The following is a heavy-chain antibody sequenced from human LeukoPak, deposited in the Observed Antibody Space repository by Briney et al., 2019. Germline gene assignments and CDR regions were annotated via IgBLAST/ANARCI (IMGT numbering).Heavy chain of an antibody. J-gene: IGHJ4*02. CDR1: GGSISSYY. Sequence: PSETLSLTCTVSGGSISSYYWSWIRQPPGKGLEWIGYIYYSGSTNYNPSLKSRVTISVDTSKNQFSLKLSSVTAADTAVYYCARVIFGSGWSSDYWGQGTLVTVSS. D-gene: IGHD6-19*01. CDR3: ARVIFGSGWSSDY. CDR2: IYYSGST. V-gene: IGHV4-59*01.